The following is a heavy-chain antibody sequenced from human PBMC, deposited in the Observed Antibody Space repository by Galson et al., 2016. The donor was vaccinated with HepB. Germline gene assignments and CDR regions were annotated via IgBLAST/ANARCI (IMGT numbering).Heavy chain of an antibody. J-gene: IGHJ6*02. CDR3: ARYKRYYHGSGRVNYYYIMDV. D-gene: IGHD3-10*01. CDR1: GGSFSDHY. Sequence: EILSLTCAVYGGSFSDHYWNWIRQPPGKGLEWIGEINHGGSTNYNPSLKSRVTMTVDTSKNEFSLKLNSVTAADTAVYYCARYKRYYHGSGRVNYYYIMDVWGQGTTVIVSS. V-gene: IGHV4-34*01. CDR2: INHGGST.